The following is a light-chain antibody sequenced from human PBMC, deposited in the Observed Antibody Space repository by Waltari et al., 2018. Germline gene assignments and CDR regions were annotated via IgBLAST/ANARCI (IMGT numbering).Light chain of an antibody. Sequence: QSALTQPASVSGSPGQSVTIFCAGTSNDVGGYNSVAWYQEHPGKAPRVIIYDVSDRPSGVCDRFSGYKSGNTASLTTSGLQAEDEADSYCSSQSSNDVVLFGGGTKLTVL. CDR2: DVS. J-gene: IGLJ2*01. CDR3: SSQSSNDVVL. V-gene: IGLV2-14*01. CDR1: SNDVGGYNS.